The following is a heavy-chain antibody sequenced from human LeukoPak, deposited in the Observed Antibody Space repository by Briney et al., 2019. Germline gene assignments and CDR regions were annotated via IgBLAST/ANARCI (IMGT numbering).Heavy chain of an antibody. CDR3: ARSSIVGATDYFDY. J-gene: IGHJ4*02. Sequence: SETLSLTCTVSGGSISSYYWSWIRQPAGKGLEWIGCIYTSESTNYNPSLKSRVTMSVDTSKNQFSLKLNSVTAADAAVYYCARSSIVGATDYFDYWGQGTLVTVSS. CDR1: GGSISSYY. D-gene: IGHD1-26*01. CDR2: IYTSEST. V-gene: IGHV4-4*07.